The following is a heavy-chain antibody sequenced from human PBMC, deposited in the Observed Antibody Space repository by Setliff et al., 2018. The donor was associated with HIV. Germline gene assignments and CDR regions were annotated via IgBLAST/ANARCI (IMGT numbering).Heavy chain of an antibody. CDR1: GYTFTSYA. Sequence: GASVKVSCKASGYTFTSYAMNWVRQAPGQGLEWMGWINTNTGNPTYAQGFTGRFVFSLDTPVNTAYLQISSLKAEDTAVYYCASPHDYSNYVFDYWGQGTLGTSPQ. CDR2: INTNTGNP. J-gene: IGHJ4*02. CDR3: ASPHDYSNYVFDY. D-gene: IGHD4-4*01. V-gene: IGHV7-4-1*02.